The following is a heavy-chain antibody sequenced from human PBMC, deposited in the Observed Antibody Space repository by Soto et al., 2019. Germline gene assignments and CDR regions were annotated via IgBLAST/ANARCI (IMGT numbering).Heavy chain of an antibody. Sequence: GSLRLSCAASVFTFSSYAMHWVRQAPGKGLEWVAVISYDGSNKYYADSVKGRFTISRDNSKNTLYLQMNSLRAEDTAVYYCARVGYSSGWYPHPMVDYWGQGTLVTVSS. CDR2: ISYDGSNK. D-gene: IGHD6-19*01. CDR3: ARVGYSSGWYPHPMVDY. V-gene: IGHV3-30-3*01. J-gene: IGHJ4*02. CDR1: VFTFSSYA.